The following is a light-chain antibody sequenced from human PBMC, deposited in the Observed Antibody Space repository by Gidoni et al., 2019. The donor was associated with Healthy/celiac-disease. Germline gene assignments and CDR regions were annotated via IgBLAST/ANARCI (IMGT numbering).Light chain of an antibody. CDR1: QSVSSSY. V-gene: IGKV3-20*01. CDR3: QQYGSSPSS. CDR2: GAS. Sequence: ELVLPPSPGTLSLSPGERATLSCRASQSVSSSYLAWYQQKPGQAPRLLIYGASSRATGIPDRFSGSGSGTDFTLTISRLEPEDFAVYYCQQYGSSPSSFGQGTKLEIK. J-gene: IGKJ2*04.